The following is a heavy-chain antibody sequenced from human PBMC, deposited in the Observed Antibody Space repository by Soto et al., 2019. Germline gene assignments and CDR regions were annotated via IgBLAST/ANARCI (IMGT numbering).Heavy chain of an antibody. J-gene: IGHJ6*02. D-gene: IGHD3-3*01. V-gene: IGHV3-30-3*01. Sequence: GGSLRLSCVASGFTFRNYALHWVRQAPGKGLERVSLISSDGFNKYYADSVKGRFSTSRDNFRNTLALQMNSLRAEDTALYYCARDGYYYISARPSGMDVWGQGTRVTVSS. CDR3: ARDGYYYISARPSGMDV. CDR2: ISSDGFNK. CDR1: GFTFRNYA.